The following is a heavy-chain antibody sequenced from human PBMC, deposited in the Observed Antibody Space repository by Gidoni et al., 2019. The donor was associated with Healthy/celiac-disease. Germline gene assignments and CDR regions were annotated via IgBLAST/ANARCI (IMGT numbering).Heavy chain of an antibody. J-gene: IGHJ6*03. CDR1: GGTFSSYA. Sequence: QVQLVQSGAEVKKPGSSVKVSCKASGGTFSSYAISWVRQAPGQGLEWMGGIIPIFGTANYAQKFQGRVTITADESTSTAYMELSSLRSEDTAVYYCASSRVELPHRITYYYYMDVWGKGTTVTVSS. V-gene: IGHV1-69*01. D-gene: IGHD1-7*01. CDR2: IIPIFGTA. CDR3: ASSRVELPHRITYYYYMDV.